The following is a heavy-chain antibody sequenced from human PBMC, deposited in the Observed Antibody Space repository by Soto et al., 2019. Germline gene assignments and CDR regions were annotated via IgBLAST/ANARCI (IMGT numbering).Heavy chain of an antibody. CDR2: IWYDGSNK. D-gene: IGHD3-10*01. V-gene: IGHV3-33*01. J-gene: IGHJ4*02. CDR3: AREIYYGSGTPAYYFDY. Sequence: PGGSLRLSCAASGFTFSSYGMHWVRQAPGKGLEWVAVIWYDGSNKYYADSVKGRFTISRDNSKNTLYLQMNSLRAEDTAVYYCAREIYYGSGTPAYYFDYWGQGTLVTVSS. CDR1: GFTFSSYG.